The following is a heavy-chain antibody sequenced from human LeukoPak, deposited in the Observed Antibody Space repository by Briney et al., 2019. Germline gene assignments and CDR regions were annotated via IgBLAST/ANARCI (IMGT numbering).Heavy chain of an antibody. V-gene: IGHV4-39*07. Sequence: SETLSLTCTVSGGSISSSSYYWGWIRQPPGKGLEWIGSIYYSGSTYYNPSLKSRVTISVDTSKNQFSLRLSSVTAADTAVYYCARGHSSGYSQGGGWFDPWGQGTLVTVSS. D-gene: IGHD3-22*01. J-gene: IGHJ5*02. CDR3: ARGHSSGYSQGGGWFDP. CDR2: IYYSGST. CDR1: GGSISSSSYY.